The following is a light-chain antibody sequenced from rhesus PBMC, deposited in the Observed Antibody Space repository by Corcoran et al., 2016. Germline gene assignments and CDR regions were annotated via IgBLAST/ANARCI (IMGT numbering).Light chain of an antibody. CDR1: ESVGSY. Sequence: EIVMTQSPATLSLSPGETATLSCRASESVGSYLAWYQQKPGQAPKLLVHSAYFRATGIPDRFSGSGCRTEFTLTISSLEPDDVGVYHCQQYNDLLLTFGGGTKVELK. J-gene: IGKJ4*01. CDR3: QQYNDLLLT. CDR2: SAY. V-gene: IGKV3-40*03.